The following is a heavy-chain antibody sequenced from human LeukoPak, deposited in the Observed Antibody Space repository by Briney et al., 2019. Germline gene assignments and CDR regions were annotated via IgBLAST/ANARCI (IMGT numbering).Heavy chain of an antibody. J-gene: IGHJ4*02. CDR1: GLIFSRYS. D-gene: IGHD1-26*01. Sequence: GGSLRLSCAASGLIFSRYSMNWVRQAPGKGLEWVSYISSSTSSIMYYADSVKGRFTISRDNARDSLYLQMNSLRAKDTAVYYCARSHFGSYPFDSWGQGALVTVSS. CDR3: ARSHFGSYPFDS. V-gene: IGHV3-48*04. CDR2: ISSSTSSIM.